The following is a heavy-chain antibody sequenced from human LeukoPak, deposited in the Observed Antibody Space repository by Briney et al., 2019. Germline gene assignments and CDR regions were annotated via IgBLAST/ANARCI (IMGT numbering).Heavy chain of an antibody. Sequence: SETLSLTCTVSGGSISSYYWSWIRQPPGKGLEWIGYIYTSGSTNYNPSLKSRVTISVDTSKNQFSLKLSSVTAADTAVYYCARRRGYCSGGSCYFDYWGQGTLVTVSS. CDR1: GGSISSYY. J-gene: IGHJ4*02. CDR3: ARRRGYCSGGSCYFDY. V-gene: IGHV4-4*09. D-gene: IGHD2-15*01. CDR2: IYTSGST.